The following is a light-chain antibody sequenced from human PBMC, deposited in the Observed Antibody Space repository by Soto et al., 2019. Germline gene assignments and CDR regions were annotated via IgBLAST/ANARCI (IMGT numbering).Light chain of an antibody. CDR3: CSYAGDFYV. V-gene: IGLV2-11*01. CDR2: DVT. Sequence: QSVLTQPRSVSGSPGQSVAISCTGTTSDVGSYDYVSWYQQHPGKAPELIIFDVTKRPSGVPDRFSGSKSGNTASLTISGLQAEVEADYFCCSYAGDFYVFGSGTKLTVL. J-gene: IGLJ1*01. CDR1: TSDVGSYDY.